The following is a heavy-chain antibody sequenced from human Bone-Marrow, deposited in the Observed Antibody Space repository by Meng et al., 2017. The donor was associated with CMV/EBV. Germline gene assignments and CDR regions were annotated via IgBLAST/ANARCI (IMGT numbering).Heavy chain of an antibody. CDR3: AKHHRGYSAMDY. Sequence: GESLKIYCAASGFTFSVYATHWVRQAPGKGLEWVAFIRFDGSDNYYADSVQGRFTISRDNSNNTLYLQMSSLRAEDTAVYYCAKHHRGYSAMDYCGQGTLVTVSS. CDR1: GFTFSVYA. J-gene: IGHJ4*02. CDR2: IRFDGSDN. D-gene: IGHD5-12*01. V-gene: IGHV3-30*02.